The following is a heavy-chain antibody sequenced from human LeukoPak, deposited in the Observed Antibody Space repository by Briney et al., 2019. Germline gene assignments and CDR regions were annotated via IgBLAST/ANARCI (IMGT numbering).Heavy chain of an antibody. D-gene: IGHD6-25*01. CDR3: ARDPGYSSVGGFDY. V-gene: IGHV1-18*01. CDR2: ISAYNGNT. Sequence: ASVKVSCKASGYTFTSYGISWVRQAPGQGLEWMGWISAYNGNTNYAQKRQGRVTMTTDTSTSTAYMELRSLRSDDTAVYYCARDPGYSSVGGFDYWGQGTLVTVSS. CDR1: GYTFTSYG. J-gene: IGHJ4*02.